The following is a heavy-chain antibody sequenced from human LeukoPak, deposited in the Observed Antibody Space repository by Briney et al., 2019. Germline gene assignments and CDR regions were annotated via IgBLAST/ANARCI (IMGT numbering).Heavy chain of an antibody. CDR1: GFTFSSYA. CDR3: AKVGDPTYSGSWFVAVSFGDFDY. V-gene: IGHV3-23*01. D-gene: IGHD6-13*01. J-gene: IGHJ4*02. Sequence: GGSLRLSCAASGFTFSSYAMSWVRQAPGKGLEWVSAISGSGGSTYYADSVKGRFTISRDNSKNTLYLQMNSLRAEDTAVYYCAKVGDPTYSGSWFVAVSFGDFDYWGQGTLVTVSS. CDR2: ISGSGGST.